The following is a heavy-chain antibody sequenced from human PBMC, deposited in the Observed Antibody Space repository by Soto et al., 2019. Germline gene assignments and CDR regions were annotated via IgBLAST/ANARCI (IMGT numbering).Heavy chain of an antibody. J-gene: IGHJ4*02. CDR2: ISGSGGGT. V-gene: IGHV3-23*01. CDR3: ATFWMATTKRRLPYHIDY. D-gene: IGHD1-1*01. CDR1: GFTFSSYA. Sequence: GGSLRLSCAASGFTFSSYAMSWVRQAPGKGLEWVSSISGSGGGTYYADSVKGRFTFSRDNSKNTLYLQMNSLRAEDTAVYYCATFWMATTKRRLPYHIDYWGQGALVTVSS.